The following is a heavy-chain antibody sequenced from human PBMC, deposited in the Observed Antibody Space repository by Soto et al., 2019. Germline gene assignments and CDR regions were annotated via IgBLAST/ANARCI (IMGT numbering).Heavy chain of an antibody. CDR3: ATLADYFGSGSFPSYFDY. CDR2: ISAYNGNT. J-gene: IGHJ4*01. V-gene: IGHV1-18*01. Sequence: ASVKVSCKASGYTFSSYFISWVRQAPGQGLEWMGWISAYNGNTNYAQNLQGRVTMTEDRSTDTAYMELSGLRSEDTAVYYCATLADYFGSGSFPSYFDYWG. CDR1: GYTFSSYF. D-gene: IGHD3-10*01.